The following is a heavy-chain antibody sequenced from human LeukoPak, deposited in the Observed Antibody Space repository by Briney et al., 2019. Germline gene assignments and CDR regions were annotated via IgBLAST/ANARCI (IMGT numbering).Heavy chain of an antibody. CDR1: GGSFSGYD. D-gene: IGHD3-22*01. V-gene: IGHV4-34*01. CDR3: ARGLYNYYSSALDY. CDR2: INHSGST. J-gene: IGHJ4*02. Sequence: SETLSLTCAVYGGSFSGYDCSWIRQPPGKGLEWIGEINHSGSTNYNPSLKSRVTISVDTSKNQFSLKLSSVTAADTAVYYCARGLYNYYSSALDYWGQGTLVTVSS.